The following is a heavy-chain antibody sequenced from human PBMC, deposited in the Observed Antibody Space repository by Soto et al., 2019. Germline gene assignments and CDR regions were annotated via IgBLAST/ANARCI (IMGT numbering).Heavy chain of an antibody. V-gene: IGHV3-74*01. J-gene: IGHJ6*02. CDR1: GFTFSSYW. Sequence: EVQLVESGGDLVQPGGSLRLSCAASGFTFSSYWMHWVRQAPGKGLGWVSRIKGDGSSTNSADSLQGRFTISRDNAKSTLYLQMNSLRAEDTAVYYCARGKTNVYALDVWGQGTAVTVSS. CDR3: ARGKTNVYALDV. CDR2: IKGDGSST.